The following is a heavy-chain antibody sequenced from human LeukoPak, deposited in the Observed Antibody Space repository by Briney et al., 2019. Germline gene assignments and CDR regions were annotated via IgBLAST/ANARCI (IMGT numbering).Heavy chain of an antibody. V-gene: IGHV3-23*01. D-gene: IGHD3-22*01. J-gene: IGHJ4*02. CDR2: ISPGGGG. Sequence: PGGSLRLSCAASGFTFSSYWMSWVRQAPGKGLEWVSAISPGGGGYYADSVKGRFTISRDNSKNTLYLQMNSLRAEDTAVYYCAKRSSEVVVVITRHFDYWGQGTLVTVSS. CDR3: AKRSSEVVVVITRHFDY. CDR1: GFTFSSYW.